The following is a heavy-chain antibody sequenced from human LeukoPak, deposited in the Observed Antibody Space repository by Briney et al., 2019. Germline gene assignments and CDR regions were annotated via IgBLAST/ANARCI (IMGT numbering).Heavy chain of an antibody. V-gene: IGHV4-30-2*01. D-gene: IGHD3-22*01. CDR1: GGSISSGGYY. J-gene: IGHJ4*02. CDR3: AREAKNYYDSSGSDY. CDR2: ISHSGST. Sequence: SQTLSLTCTVSGGSISSGGYYWSWIRQPPGKGLEWIGYISHSGSTYYNPSLKSRVTISVDRSKNQFSLKLSSVTAADTAVYYCAREAKNYYDSSGSDYWGQGTLVTVSS.